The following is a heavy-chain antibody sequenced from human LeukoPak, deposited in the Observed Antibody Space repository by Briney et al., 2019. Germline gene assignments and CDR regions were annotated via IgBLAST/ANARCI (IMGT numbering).Heavy chain of an antibody. CDR2: INHSGST. J-gene: IGHJ4*02. V-gene: IGHV4-34*01. Sequence: SETLSLTCAVYGGSFSGYYWSWIRQPPRKGLEWIGEINHSGSTNYNPSLKSRVTISVDTSKNQFSLKLSSVTAADTAVYYCARHRRGSYYFDYWGQGTLVTVSS. CDR3: ARHRRGSYYFDY. CDR1: GGSFSGYY. D-gene: IGHD1-26*01.